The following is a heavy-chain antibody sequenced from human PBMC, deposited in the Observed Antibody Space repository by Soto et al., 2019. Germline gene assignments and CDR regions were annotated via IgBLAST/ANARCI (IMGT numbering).Heavy chain of an antibody. CDR1: GFTFSSYG. CDR3: AKEGSVVATTPDFDY. CDR2: ISYDGSYK. J-gene: IGHJ4*02. D-gene: IGHD5-12*01. Sequence: ESGGGVVQPGRSLRLSCAASGFTFSSYGMHWVRQAPGKRLEWVAVISYDGSYKYYADSMKGRVTISRDNSKNTLYVQMNSLRAEDTAVYYCAKEGSVVATTPDFDYWGQGTLVTVSS. V-gene: IGHV3-30*18.